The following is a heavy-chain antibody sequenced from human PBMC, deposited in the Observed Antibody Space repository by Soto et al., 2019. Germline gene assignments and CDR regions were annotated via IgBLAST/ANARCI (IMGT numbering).Heavy chain of an antibody. J-gene: IGHJ4*02. CDR2: ISAHNGNT. CDR3: ARGRYGDY. Sequence: QVHLVQSGAEVKKPGASVKVSCKGSGYAFTTYGITWVRQAPGQGLEWMGWISAHNGNTDYAQKLQGRVPVTRATSTRTAYMELRSLGSDDTAVYYCARGRYGDYWGQGALVTVSS. V-gene: IGHV1-18*01. D-gene: IGHD1-1*01. CDR1: GYAFTTYG.